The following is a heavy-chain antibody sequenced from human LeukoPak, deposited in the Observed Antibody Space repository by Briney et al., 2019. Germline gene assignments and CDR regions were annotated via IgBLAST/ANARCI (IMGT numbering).Heavy chain of an antibody. CDR2: INSDGSST. Sequence: GGSLRLSCAASGFTFSSYWMHRVRQAPGKGLVWVSRINSDGSSTSYADSVKGRFTISRDNAKNTLYLQMNSLRAEDTAVYYCARAQAVVPARSLDYWGQGTLVTVSS. D-gene: IGHD2-2*01. V-gene: IGHV3-74*01. CDR3: ARAQAVVPARSLDY. CDR1: GFTFSSYW. J-gene: IGHJ4*02.